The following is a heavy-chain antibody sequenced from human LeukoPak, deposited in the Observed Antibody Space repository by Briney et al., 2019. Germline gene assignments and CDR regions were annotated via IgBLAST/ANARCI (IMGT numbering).Heavy chain of an antibody. CDR3: ARLVEMATIEIFLYLFDY. D-gene: IGHD5-24*01. Sequence: SETLSLTCTVSGGSISSSSYYWGWIRQPPGKGLEWIGSIYYSGSTYYNPSLKSRVTISVDTSKNQFSLKLSSVTAADTAVYYCARLVEMATIEIFLYLFDYWGQGTLVTVSP. V-gene: IGHV4-39*01. J-gene: IGHJ4*02. CDR1: GGSISSSSYY. CDR2: IYYSGST.